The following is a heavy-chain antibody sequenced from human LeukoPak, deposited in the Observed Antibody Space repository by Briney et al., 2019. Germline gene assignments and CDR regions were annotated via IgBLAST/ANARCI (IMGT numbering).Heavy chain of an antibody. CDR1: GFTVSSNY. CDR2: IYSGGST. D-gene: IGHD5-18*01. CDR3: AREGSYSYGLNFDY. Sequence: GGSLRLSCAASGFTVSSNYMSWVRQAPGKGLEWVSVIYSGGSTYYADSVKGRFTISRDNSKNTLYPQMNSLRAEDTAVYYCAREGSYSYGLNFDYWGQGTLVTVSS. V-gene: IGHV3-53*01. J-gene: IGHJ4*02.